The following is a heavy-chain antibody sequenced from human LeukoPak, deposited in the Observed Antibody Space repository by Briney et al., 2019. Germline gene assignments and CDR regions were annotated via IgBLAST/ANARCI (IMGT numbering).Heavy chain of an antibody. CDR3: ARGVLLAVAGYFDY. Sequence: SETLSLTCTVSGGSVSSGSYYWSWIRQPPGKGLEWIGYIYYSGSTNYNPSLKSRVTISVDTSKNQFSLKLSSVTAADTAVYYCARGVLLAVAGYFDYWGQGTLVTVSS. D-gene: IGHD6-19*01. CDR2: IYYSGST. J-gene: IGHJ4*02. CDR1: GGSVSSGSYY. V-gene: IGHV4-61*01.